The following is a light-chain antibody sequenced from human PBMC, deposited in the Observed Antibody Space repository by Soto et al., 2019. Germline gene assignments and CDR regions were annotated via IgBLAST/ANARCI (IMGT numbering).Light chain of an antibody. CDR2: DVS. Sequence: SVLTQPPSASGSPGQSVAVSSSGTRSDVGGYNYVSWYQQHPGKAPKPMSYDVSKRPSGVPDRFSGSKSGNTASLTISGLQAEDEAYYYCCSFAGSYTYVFGTGTKGTDL. J-gene: IGLJ1*01. CDR3: CSFAGSYTYV. CDR1: RSDVGGYNY. V-gene: IGLV2-11*02.